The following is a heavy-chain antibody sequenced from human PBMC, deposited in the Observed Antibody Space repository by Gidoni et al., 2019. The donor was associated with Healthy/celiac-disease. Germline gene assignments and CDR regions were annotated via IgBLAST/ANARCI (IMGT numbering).Heavy chain of an antibody. D-gene: IGHD3-10*01. Sequence: EVQLVESGGGLVKPGGSLRLSCAASGFTFSNAWMNWVRQAPGKGLEWVGRIKSKTDGGTTDYAAPVKGRFTISRDDSKNTLYLQMNSLKTEDTAVYYCTTRLSHYYGSGSYLGLYGMDVWGKGTTVTVSS. CDR2: IKSKTDGGTT. CDR1: GFTFSNAW. V-gene: IGHV3-15*07. CDR3: TTRLSHYYGSGSYLGLYGMDV. J-gene: IGHJ6*04.